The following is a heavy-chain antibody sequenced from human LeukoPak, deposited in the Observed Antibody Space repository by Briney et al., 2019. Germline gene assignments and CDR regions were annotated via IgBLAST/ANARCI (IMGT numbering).Heavy chain of an antibody. D-gene: IGHD3-10*01. CDR1: GGSISSNGYY. J-gene: IGHJ3*02. CDR2: IYYSGIT. Sequence: PSETLSLTCTVSGGSISSNGYYWGWIRQSPGEGLEWIGNIYYSGITYYNASLKSRVTISVDTSKNQFSLKVRSVTAADTAVYYCARDGLWELLWFGESNAFDIWGQGTMVTVSS. V-gene: IGHV4-39*07. CDR3: ARDGLWELLWFGESNAFDI.